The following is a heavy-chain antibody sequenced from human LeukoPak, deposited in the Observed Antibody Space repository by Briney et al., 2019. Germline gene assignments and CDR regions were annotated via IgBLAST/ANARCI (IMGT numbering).Heavy chain of an antibody. J-gene: IGHJ6*02. CDR3: AKGEVTIFGEFIDNYHYYGMDV. D-gene: IGHD3-3*01. V-gene: IGHV4-30-4*01. CDR1: GGSISSGDYY. CDR2: ILYTGRT. Sequence: SETLSLTCTVSGGSISSGDYYWSWVRQPPGKGLEWIGNILYTGRTGSNPSLRSRLTMSVDTSKNQFSLKLTSVTAADTAVYYCAKGEVTIFGEFIDNYHYYGMDVWGQGTTVTVSS.